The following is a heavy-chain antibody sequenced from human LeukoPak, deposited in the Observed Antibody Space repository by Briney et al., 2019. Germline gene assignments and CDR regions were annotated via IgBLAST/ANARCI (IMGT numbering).Heavy chain of an antibody. CDR1: GFTFSAYS. CDR3: ARSVMAVGGYDAFDI. CDR2: ISSRSFTI. J-gene: IGHJ3*02. D-gene: IGHD6-19*01. V-gene: IGHV3-48*02. Sequence: GGSLRLSCAASGFTFSAYSMNWVRHAPGKGPDWVSYISSRSFTICYADSVKGRFTISRDNAKNSLYLEMNSLRDEDTAVYYCARSVMAVGGYDAFDIWGQGTVVTVSS.